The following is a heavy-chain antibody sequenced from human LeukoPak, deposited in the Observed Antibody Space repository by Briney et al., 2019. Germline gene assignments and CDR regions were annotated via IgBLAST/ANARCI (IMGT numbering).Heavy chain of an antibody. Sequence: GGSLRLSCAASGFTFSRYWMHWVRQAPGKGLEWVSAISGSGGSTYYADSVKGRFTISRDNSKNALFLQMNSLRAEDTAVYYCAKSGPYCSSTSCNYFDYWGQGTLVTVSS. CDR1: GFTFSRYW. D-gene: IGHD2-2*01. J-gene: IGHJ4*02. V-gene: IGHV3-23*01. CDR3: AKSGPYCSSTSCNYFDY. CDR2: ISGSGGST.